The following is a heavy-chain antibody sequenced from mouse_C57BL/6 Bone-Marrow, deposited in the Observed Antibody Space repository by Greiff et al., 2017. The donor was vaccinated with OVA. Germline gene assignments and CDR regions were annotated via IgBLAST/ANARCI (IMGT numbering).Heavy chain of an antibody. D-gene: IGHD2-1*01. Sequence: EVMLVESGEGLVKPGGSLTLSCAASGFTFRSYAMSWVRQTPEKRLEWVAYISSGGDYIYYAETVKGRFTISRDNARNTLYLQMSSLKSEDTAMYYCTRLLDAMDYWGQGTSVTVSS. CDR2: ISSGGDYI. J-gene: IGHJ4*01. V-gene: IGHV5-9-1*02. CDR1: GFTFRSYA. CDR3: TRLLDAMDY.